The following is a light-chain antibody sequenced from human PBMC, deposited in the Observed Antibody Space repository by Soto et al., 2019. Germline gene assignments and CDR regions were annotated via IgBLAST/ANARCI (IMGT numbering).Light chain of an antibody. CDR2: DAS. CDR3: QQRSNWPT. Sequence: EIVLTQSPATLSLSPGERATLSCRASQSIDNYLAWYQQKPGQPPRLLIYDASNRATGIPTRFSGSGSGTDFSLTISSLEPEDFAVYFCQQRSNWPTFGQGTKLEIK. V-gene: IGKV3-11*01. J-gene: IGKJ2*01. CDR1: QSIDNY.